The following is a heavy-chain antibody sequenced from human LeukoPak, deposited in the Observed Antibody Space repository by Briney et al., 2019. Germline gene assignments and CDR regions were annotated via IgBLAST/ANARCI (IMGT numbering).Heavy chain of an antibody. Sequence: GGSLRLSCAASGFTFSSYAVSWVRQAPGKGLEWVSTISGSGSSTYYADPVKGRFTISRDNSKNTLYLQMNSLRAEDTAVYYCAKGFNWNDGMGHWGQGTLVTVSS. CDR3: AKGFNWNDGMGH. J-gene: IGHJ4*02. D-gene: IGHD1-1*01. CDR2: ISGSGSST. CDR1: GFTFSSYA. V-gene: IGHV3-23*01.